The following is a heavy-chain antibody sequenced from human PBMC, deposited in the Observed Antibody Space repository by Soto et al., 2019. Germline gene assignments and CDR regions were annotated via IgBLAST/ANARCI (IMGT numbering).Heavy chain of an antibody. CDR2: IVVGSGNT. CDR3: ARAPRRGDYFDY. CDR1: GFTFTSSA. J-gene: IGHJ4*02. Sequence: SVKVSCKASGFTFTSSAVQWVRQARGQRLEWIGWIVVGSGNTNYAQKFQERVTITRDMSTSTAYMELSSLRSEDTAVYYCARAPRRGDYFDYWGQGTLVTVSS. V-gene: IGHV1-58*01.